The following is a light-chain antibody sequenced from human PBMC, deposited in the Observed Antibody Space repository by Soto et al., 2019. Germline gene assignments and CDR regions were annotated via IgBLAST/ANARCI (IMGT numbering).Light chain of an antibody. V-gene: IGKV1-39*01. CDR2: ASS. Sequence: DIQLTQSPSSLSASLGDRVTINCRASQSIYTYLNWFQLKPGKAPKLLIFASSTLPSVFPSRFSGSWSGAYFILTISSLQPEDFATYYCQQFYSNTLSFGGGTRV. CDR3: QQFYSNTLS. J-gene: IGKJ4*01. CDR1: QSIYTY.